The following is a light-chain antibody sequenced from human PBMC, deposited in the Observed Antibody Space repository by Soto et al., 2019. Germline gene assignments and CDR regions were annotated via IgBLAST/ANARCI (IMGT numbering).Light chain of an antibody. CDR1: QSPEYSDGNTY. Sequence: DVVMTQSPLSLPVTLGQPASISCRSSQSPEYSDGNTYLNWFQQRTGQSPRRLIYKVSNRDSGVPDRFSGSGSGADFTLRISSVEAEDVGVYYCMQGTHWPYTFGQGTKLEIK. CDR2: KVS. CDR3: MQGTHWPYT. V-gene: IGKV2-30*01. J-gene: IGKJ2*01.